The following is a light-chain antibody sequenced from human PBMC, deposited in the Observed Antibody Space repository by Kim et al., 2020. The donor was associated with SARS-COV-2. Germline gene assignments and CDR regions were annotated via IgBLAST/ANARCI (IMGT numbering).Light chain of an antibody. Sequence: VSSGERSTLTCRASQSVGTNLAWYQQKPGQAPRRLISGASTRATGIPARFSGSGSGTEFTLTISSLQSEDFAAYHCQQYINWPFTFGQGTKLEI. CDR2: GAS. J-gene: IGKJ2*01. CDR3: QQYINWPFT. V-gene: IGKV3-15*01. CDR1: QSVGTN.